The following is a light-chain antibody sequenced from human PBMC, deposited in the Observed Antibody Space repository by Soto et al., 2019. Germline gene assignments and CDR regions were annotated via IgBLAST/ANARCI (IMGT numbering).Light chain of an antibody. J-gene: IGKJ1*01. Sequence: DVVLTQTPLSSPVTLGQPASISCRSSQSLVYSDGNTYVSWLQQRPGQPPRLLIYQISNRFSGVPDRFSRSGAGTDFTLKISRVEAEDVGVYYCMQFAHFPLTFGQGTKVEIK. V-gene: IGKV2-24*01. CDR3: MQFAHFPLT. CDR2: QIS. CDR1: QSLVYSDGNTY.